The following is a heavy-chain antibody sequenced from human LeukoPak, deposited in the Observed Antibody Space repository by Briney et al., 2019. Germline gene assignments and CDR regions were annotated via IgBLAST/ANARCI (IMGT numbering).Heavy chain of an antibody. Sequence: AGGSLRLSCAASGFTFSSYSINWVRQAPGKGLEWVSSISGSSDYIYYAASVKGRFTIPRDNAKNSPYLQMNSLRAEDTAVYYCARDDYGGNDYFDYWGQGTLVTVSS. J-gene: IGHJ4*02. CDR1: GFTFSSYS. V-gene: IGHV3-21*01. D-gene: IGHD4-23*01. CDR2: ISGSSDYI. CDR3: ARDDYGGNDYFDY.